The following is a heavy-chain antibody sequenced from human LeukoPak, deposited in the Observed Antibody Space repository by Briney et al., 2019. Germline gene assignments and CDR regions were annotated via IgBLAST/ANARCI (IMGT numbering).Heavy chain of an antibody. Sequence: GASAKVSCKASGYTFTSYYMHWVRQAPGQGLEWMGIINPSGGSTSYAQKFQGRVTMTRDTSTSTVYMELSSLRSEDTAVYYCARAMGYYGSGSYYNGGDYWGQGTLVTVSS. J-gene: IGHJ4*02. CDR2: INPSGGST. CDR1: GYTFTSYY. CDR3: ARAMGYYGSGSYYNGGDY. D-gene: IGHD3-10*01. V-gene: IGHV1-46*01.